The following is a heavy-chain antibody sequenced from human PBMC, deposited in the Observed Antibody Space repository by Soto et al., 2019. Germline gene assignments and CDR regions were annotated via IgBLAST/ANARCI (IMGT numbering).Heavy chain of an antibody. V-gene: IGHV5-51*01. D-gene: IGHD6-19*01. CDR3: ARPHRSGWPLIDY. Sequence: GESLKISCKGSGDSFTSYCIGWVRQMPGKGLERMGIIYPGDSDTRYSPSFQGQVTISADKSISTAYLQWSSLKASDTALYYCARPHRSGWPLIDYWGQGTLVTVSS. J-gene: IGHJ4*02. CDR2: IYPGDSDT. CDR1: GDSFTSYC.